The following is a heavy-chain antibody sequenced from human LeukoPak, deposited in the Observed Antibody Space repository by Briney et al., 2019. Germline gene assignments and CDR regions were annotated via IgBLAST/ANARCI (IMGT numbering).Heavy chain of an antibody. CDR3: ARGPGYDYVWGSYRSPRYLDY. CDR2: INHSGST. D-gene: IGHD3-16*02. V-gene: IGHV4-34*01. Sequence: KPSETLSLTCAVYGGSFSGYYWSWIRQPPGKGLEWIGEINHSGSTNYNPSLKSRVTISVDTSKNQFSLKLSSVTAADTAVYYCARGPGYDYVWGSYRSPRYLDYWGQGTLVTVSS. CDR1: GGSFSGYY. J-gene: IGHJ4*02.